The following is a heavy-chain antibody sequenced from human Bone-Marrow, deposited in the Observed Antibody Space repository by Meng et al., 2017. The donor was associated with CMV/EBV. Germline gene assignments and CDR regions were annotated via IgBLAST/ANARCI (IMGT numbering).Heavy chain of an antibody. J-gene: IGHJ4*02. CDR2: ISYDGSNK. CDR3: TTAITSDFWSGYYWGVLHDY. Sequence: GESLKISCAASGFTFSSYAMHWVRQAPGKGLEWVAVISYDGSNKYYADSVKGRFTISRDNSKNTLYLQMNSLKTEDTAVYYCTTAITSDFWSGYYWGVLHDYWGQG. D-gene: IGHD3-3*01. CDR1: GFTFSSYA. V-gene: IGHV3-30-3*01.